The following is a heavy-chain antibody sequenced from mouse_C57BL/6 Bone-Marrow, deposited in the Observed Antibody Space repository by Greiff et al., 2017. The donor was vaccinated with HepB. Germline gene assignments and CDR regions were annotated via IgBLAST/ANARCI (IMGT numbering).Heavy chain of an antibody. CDR3: ARHGYGGDYYAMDY. D-gene: IGHD2-10*02. Sequence: VKLMESGPGLVAPSQSLSITCTVSGFSLTSYGVHWVRQPPGKGLEWLVVIWSDGSTTYNSALKSRLSISKDNSKSQVFLKMNSLQTDDTAMYYCARHGYGGDYYAMDYWGQGTSVTVSS. V-gene: IGHV2-6-1*01. J-gene: IGHJ4*01. CDR2: IWSDGST. CDR1: GFSLTSYG.